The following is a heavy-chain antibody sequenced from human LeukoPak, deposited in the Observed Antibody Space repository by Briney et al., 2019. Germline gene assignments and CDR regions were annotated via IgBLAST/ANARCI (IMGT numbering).Heavy chain of an antibody. CDR2: IYHSGST. CDR1: GYSISSGYY. V-gene: IGHV4-38-2*02. D-gene: IGHD3-9*01. Sequence: PSETLSLTCSVSGYSISSGYYWGWIRQPPGKGLEWIGTIYHSGSTYYNPSLKSRVTMSVDTSKNQFSLKLSSVTAADTAVYYCARDIHSRYFDWSPLYDYYYMDVWGKGTTVTISS. J-gene: IGHJ6*03. CDR3: ARDIHSRYFDWSPLYDYYYMDV.